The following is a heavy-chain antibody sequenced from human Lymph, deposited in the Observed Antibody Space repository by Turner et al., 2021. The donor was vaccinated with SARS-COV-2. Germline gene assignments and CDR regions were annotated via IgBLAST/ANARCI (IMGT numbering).Heavy chain of an antibody. CDR3: ARREWGGSLGHIDY. Sequence: EVQLVQSGAEVKKPGESLKISCRPSGYSFTTYWIGWVGPMPGKGLEWMGIIYPGDSDTRYSPSFQGQVTISADKSISTAYLQWSSLKASDTAMYYCARREWGGSLGHIDYWSQGTLVTVSS. J-gene: IGHJ4*02. CDR1: GYSFTTYW. V-gene: IGHV5-51*01. D-gene: IGHD3-3*01. CDR2: IYPGDSDT.